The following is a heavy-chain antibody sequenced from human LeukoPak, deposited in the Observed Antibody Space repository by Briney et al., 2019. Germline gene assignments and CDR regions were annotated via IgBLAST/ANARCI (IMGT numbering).Heavy chain of an antibody. CDR3: AKETSYQVRDPYNWFDP. Sequence: GGSLRLSCAASGFTFSSYSMNWVRQAPGKGLEWVSAISGSGGSTYYADSVKGRFTISRDNSKNTLYLQMNSLRAEDTAVYYCAKETSYQVRDPYNWFDPWGQGTLVTVSS. CDR2: ISGSGGST. CDR1: GFTFSSYS. J-gene: IGHJ5*02. V-gene: IGHV3-23*01. D-gene: IGHD4/OR15-4a*01.